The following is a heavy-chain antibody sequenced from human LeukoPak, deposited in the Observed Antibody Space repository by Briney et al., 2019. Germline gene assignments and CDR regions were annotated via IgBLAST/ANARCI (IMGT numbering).Heavy chain of an antibody. Sequence: ALVKVSCKASGYTFTGYYMHWVRQAPGQGLEWMGWINPNSGGTNYAQKFQGRVTMTRDTSISTAYMELSRLRSDDTAVYYCASSIAAAGRLLYYYYGMDVWGQGTTVTVSS. CDR1: GYTFTGYY. V-gene: IGHV1-2*02. CDR2: INPNSGGT. D-gene: IGHD6-13*01. J-gene: IGHJ6*02. CDR3: ASSIAAAGRLLYYYYGMDV.